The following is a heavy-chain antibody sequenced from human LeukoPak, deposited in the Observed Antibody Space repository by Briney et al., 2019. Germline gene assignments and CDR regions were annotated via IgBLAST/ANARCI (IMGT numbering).Heavy chain of an antibody. Sequence: PSETLSLTCTVSGGSINTYYWTWIRQPPGKGLEWIGYIYNSGSTNYNPSLKSRVTISTDTSKKQFSLRVSSVTAAGTTVYYCARRLRIEGGTRRRDALDMWGQGTMVTVSS. CDR3: ARRLRIEGGTRRRDALDM. CDR2: IYNSGST. V-gene: IGHV4-59*08. J-gene: IGHJ3*02. D-gene: IGHD1-26*01. CDR1: GGSINTYY.